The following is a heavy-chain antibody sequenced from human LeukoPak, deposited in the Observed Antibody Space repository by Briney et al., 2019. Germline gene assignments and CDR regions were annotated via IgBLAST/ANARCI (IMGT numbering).Heavy chain of an antibody. Sequence: SETLSLTCAVYGGPFSGYYWSWIRQSPGKGLEWIGEINHSGSTNYNPSLKSRVIISVDTSKNQFSLKLRSVTAADTAVYYCATRVYYYDTSGYYATWGQGTLVTVSS. D-gene: IGHD3-22*01. CDR2: INHSGST. V-gene: IGHV4-34*01. CDR3: ATRVYYYDTSGYYAT. CDR1: GGPFSGYY. J-gene: IGHJ5*02.